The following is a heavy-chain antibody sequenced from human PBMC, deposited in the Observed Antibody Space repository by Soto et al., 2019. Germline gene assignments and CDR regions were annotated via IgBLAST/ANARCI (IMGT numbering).Heavy chain of an antibody. CDR2: IYYSGST. D-gene: IGHD3-10*01. J-gene: IGHJ5*02. Sequence: SETLSLTCTVSGGSISSGGYYWSWIRQHPGKGLEWIGYIYYSGSTYYNPSLKSRVTISVDTSKNQFSLKLSSVTAADTAVYYCARDEYAYYGSGFDPWGQGTLVTVSS. V-gene: IGHV4-31*03. CDR3: ARDEYAYYGSGFDP. CDR1: GGSISSGGYY.